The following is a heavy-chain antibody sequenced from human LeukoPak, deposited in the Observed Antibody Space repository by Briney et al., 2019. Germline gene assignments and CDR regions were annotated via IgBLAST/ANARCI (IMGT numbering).Heavy chain of an antibody. CDR1: GFTFTNCA. CDR3: AKDQSRVGASDPFDS. Sequence: GGSLRLSCAASGFTFTNCAMTWVRQAPGKGLEWVSSISGSGASTYYSDPVKGRFTISRDNSKNTVYLQMNSLSVEDTAVYYCAKDQSRVGASDPFDSWGQGTLVTVSS. D-gene: IGHD1-26*01. CDR2: ISGSGAST. V-gene: IGHV3-23*01. J-gene: IGHJ5*01.